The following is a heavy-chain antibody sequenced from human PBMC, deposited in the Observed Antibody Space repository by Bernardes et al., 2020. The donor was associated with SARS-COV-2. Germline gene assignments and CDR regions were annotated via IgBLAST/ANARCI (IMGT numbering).Heavy chain of an antibody. D-gene: IGHD1-26*01. CDR2: ISSDGSST. CDR1: GLTFSNYW. V-gene: IGHV3-74*01. J-gene: IGHJ4*02. CDR3: ARPGRPGAYYFES. Sequence: LRLSCAASGLTFSNYWMHWVRQAPGKGLVWVSRISSDGSSTTYADSVKGRFTISRDNAKNTLYLQMNSLRAEDTAVYYCARPGRPGAYYFESWGQGTLVTVSS.